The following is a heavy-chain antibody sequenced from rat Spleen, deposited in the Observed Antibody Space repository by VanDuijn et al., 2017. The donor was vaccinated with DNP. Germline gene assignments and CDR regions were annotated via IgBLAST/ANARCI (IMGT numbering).Heavy chain of an antibody. CDR2: IFYDGSNT. V-gene: IGHV5-7*01. Sequence: EVQLVESGGGLVQPGRSLKLSCATSGFIFSDYNMAWVRQAPKKGLEWVATIFYDGSNTYYGDSGKGRFTISRDNGKNSLYLHMDSLKSEDTATYYCARHPLYGGYMYFDSWGQGVMVTVSS. J-gene: IGHJ2*01. CDR1: GFIFSDYN. D-gene: IGHD1-11*01. CDR3: ARHPLYGGYMYFDS.